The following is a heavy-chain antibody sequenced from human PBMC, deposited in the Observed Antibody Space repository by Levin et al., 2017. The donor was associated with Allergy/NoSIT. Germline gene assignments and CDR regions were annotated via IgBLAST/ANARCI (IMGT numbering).Heavy chain of an antibody. D-gene: IGHD3-10*01. CDR2: IYYSGST. CDR1: GGSISSHY. J-gene: IGHJ4*02. V-gene: IGHV4-59*08. Sequence: PSETLSLTCTVSGGSISSHYWSWIRQSPGKGLEWIGYIYYSGSTNYNPSLRSRITLSVDTSKNQFSLKLRSVTAADTAVYYCATRPSSRSFLGVFDYWGQGALVTVSS. CDR3: ATRPSSRSFLGVFDY.